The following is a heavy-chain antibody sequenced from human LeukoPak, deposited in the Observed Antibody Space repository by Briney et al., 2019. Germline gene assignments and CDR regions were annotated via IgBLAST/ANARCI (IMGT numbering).Heavy chain of an antibody. CDR3: ARPPHPSRPDAFDI. CDR1: AFTFSSYS. V-gene: IGHV3-21*01. J-gene: IGHJ3*02. Sequence: TGRSLRLSCAASAFTFSSYSMNWVRQAPGKGLELVSSISSSSSYIYYADSVKGRFTISRDNAKNSLYLQMNSLRAENTAVYYCARPPHPSRPDAFDIWGQGTMVTVSS. CDR2: ISSSSSYI.